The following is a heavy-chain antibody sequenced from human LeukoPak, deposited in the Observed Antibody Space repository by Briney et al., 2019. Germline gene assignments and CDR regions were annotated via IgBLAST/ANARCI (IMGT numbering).Heavy chain of an antibody. V-gene: IGHV1-18*01. CDR2: ISAYNGNT. CDR3: ARDLDQYSGRFGGFGHDF. D-gene: IGHD1-26*01. Sequence: GASVKVSCKASGYTFTNYGINWVRQAPGQGLEWMGWISAYNGNTNYAQKLQGRVTMTTDTSTSTAYMELRSLGSDDTAVYYCARDLDQYSGRFGGFGHDFWGQGTLVTVSS. CDR1: GYTFTNYG. J-gene: IGHJ4*02.